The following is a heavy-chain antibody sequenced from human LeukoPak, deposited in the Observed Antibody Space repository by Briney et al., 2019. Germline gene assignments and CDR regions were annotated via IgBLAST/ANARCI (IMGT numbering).Heavy chain of an antibody. CDR3: AKLGPYCGGDCYHFDY. D-gene: IGHD2-21*02. CDR2: IIPIFGTA. CDR1: GSTFSSYA. V-gene: IGHV1-69*13. Sequence: SVKVSCKASGSTFSSYAISWVRQAPGQGLEWMGGIIPIFGTANYAQKFQGRVTITADESTSTAYMELSSLRSEDTAVYYCAKLGPYCGGDCYHFDYWGQGTLVTVSS. J-gene: IGHJ4*02.